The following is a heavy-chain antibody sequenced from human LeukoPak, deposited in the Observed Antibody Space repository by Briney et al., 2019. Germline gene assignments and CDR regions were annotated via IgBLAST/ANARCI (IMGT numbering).Heavy chain of an antibody. CDR3: ARDGGSGSFT. J-gene: IGHJ4*02. CDR1: GGSISGYY. D-gene: IGHD3-10*01. CDR2: ISSSGTT. V-gene: IGHV4-4*07. Sequence: SETLSLTCTVSGGSISGYYWNWIRQPAGKGLEWIGRISSSGTTNYNPSLKSRITMSVNTSKNQFSLRLSPVTAADTAVYYCARDGGSGSFTWGQGTLVTVSS.